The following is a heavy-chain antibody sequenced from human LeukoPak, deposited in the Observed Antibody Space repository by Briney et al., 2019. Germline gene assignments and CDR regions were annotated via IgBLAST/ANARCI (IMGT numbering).Heavy chain of an antibody. CDR3: ARDEQLCLRSFRFDWFDP. J-gene: IGHJ5*02. CDR2: INPSGGST. Sequence: ASVKVSCKASGYTFTSYYMHWVRQAPGQRLEWMGIINPSGGSTSYAQKFQGRVTMTRDTSTSTVYMELSSLRSEDTAVYYSARDEQLCLRSFRFDWFDPWGQGTLVTVSS. CDR1: GYTFTSYY. D-gene: IGHD5-18*01. V-gene: IGHV1-46*01.